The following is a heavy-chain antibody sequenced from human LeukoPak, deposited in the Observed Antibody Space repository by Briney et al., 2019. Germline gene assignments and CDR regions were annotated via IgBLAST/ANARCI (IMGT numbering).Heavy chain of an antibody. CDR3: ARDGSNWSNDYYHGVDV. CDR2: VYYSGSA. CDR1: GDSVTTYY. D-gene: IGHD4-11*01. J-gene: IGHJ6*02. V-gene: IGHV4-59*02. Sequence: SETLSLTCTVSGDSVTTYYWSWIRQPPGKGLEWLGYVYYSGSATYNPSLKSRVTISVDTSKNQFSLRLSSVTAADTAVYYRARDGSNWSNDYYHGVDVWGQGTTVTVSS.